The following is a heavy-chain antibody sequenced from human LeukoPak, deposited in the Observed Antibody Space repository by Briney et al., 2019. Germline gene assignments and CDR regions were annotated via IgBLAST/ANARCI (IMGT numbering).Heavy chain of an antibody. Sequence: SETLSLTCTVSGGSISSGGYYWSWIRQPPGKGLEWIGYIYHSGSTYYNPSLKSRVTISVDRSKNQFSLKLSSVTAADTAVYYCARGTIVGATRFAFDIWGQGTMVTVSS. CDR1: GGSISSGGYY. V-gene: IGHV4-30-2*01. CDR3: ARGTIVGATRFAFDI. CDR2: IYHSGST. J-gene: IGHJ3*02. D-gene: IGHD1-26*01.